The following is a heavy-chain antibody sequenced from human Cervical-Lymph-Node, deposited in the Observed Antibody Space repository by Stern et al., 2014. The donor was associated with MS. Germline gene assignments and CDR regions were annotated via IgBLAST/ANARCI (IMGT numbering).Heavy chain of an antibody. D-gene: IGHD2-21*02. CDR3: ATHRGRVTYYYGMDV. Sequence: QVQLMQSGAEVKKPGASVKVSCKVSGYTLSEISMHWVRQAPGKGLEWMGGFDPEHGETLYAQKFQGRVTMAEDRSTDTAYMELSSLRSEDTAVYYCATHRGRVTYYYGMDVWGQGTTVTVSS. J-gene: IGHJ6*02. CDR1: GYTLSEIS. CDR2: FDPEHGET. V-gene: IGHV1-24*01.